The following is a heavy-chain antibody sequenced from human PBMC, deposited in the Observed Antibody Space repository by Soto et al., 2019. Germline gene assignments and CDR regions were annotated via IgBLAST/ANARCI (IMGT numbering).Heavy chain of an antibody. Sequence: QVQLQESGPGLVKPSETLSLTCTVSGGSISSYYWSWIRQPPGKGLEWIGYIYYSGSTNYNPSLKSRVTISVDTSKNQFSLKLSSVTAADTAVYYCARGVGSYGRGEYFDYWGQGTLVTVSS. J-gene: IGHJ4*02. V-gene: IGHV4-59*01. CDR2: IYYSGST. CDR1: GGSISSYY. D-gene: IGHD1-26*01. CDR3: ARGVGSYGRGEYFDY.